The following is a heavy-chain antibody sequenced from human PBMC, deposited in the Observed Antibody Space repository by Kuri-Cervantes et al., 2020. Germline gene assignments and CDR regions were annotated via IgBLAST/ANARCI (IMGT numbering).Heavy chain of an antibody. CDR1: GYSFTSYW. V-gene: IGHV5-51*01. Sequence: KVSCKGSGYSFTSYWIGWVRQMPGKGLEWMGIIYPGDSDTRYSPSFQGQVTISADKSISTAYLQWGSLKASDTAMYYCARQPSEYSSGWYGGWGQGTLVTVSS. CDR3: ARQPSEYSSGWYGG. CDR2: IYPGDSDT. J-gene: IGHJ4*02. D-gene: IGHD6-19*01.